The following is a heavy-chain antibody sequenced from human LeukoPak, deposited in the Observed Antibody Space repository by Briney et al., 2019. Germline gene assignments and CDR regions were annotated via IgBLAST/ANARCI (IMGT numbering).Heavy chain of an antibody. CDR1: GYTFTGYY. D-gene: IGHD6-13*01. V-gene: IGHV1-2*02. J-gene: IGHJ4*02. CDR2: INPNSGDT. CDR3: ARVVAAALFGD. Sequence: ASVKVSCKASGYTFTGYYMHWVRQAPGQGLEWMGWINPNSGDTNYSQKFQGRVSMTRDTSINTAYMELSRLTSDDTAVYYCARVVAAALFGDWGQGTLVTVSS.